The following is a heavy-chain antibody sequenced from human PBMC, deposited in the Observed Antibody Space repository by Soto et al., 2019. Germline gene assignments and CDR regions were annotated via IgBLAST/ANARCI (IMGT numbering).Heavy chain of an antibody. D-gene: IGHD2-8*01. CDR2: INPSGGST. J-gene: IGHJ4*02. Sequence: QVQLVQSGAEVKKPGASVKVSCKASGYTFTDYYIHWVRQAPGQGLEWMGLINPSGGSTDYAQKFRGRVTMTRATSTGIVYMELSSLRSEDTAVYYCARPPFPGCINAVCYPFDYWGQGTLVTVSS. CDR3: ARPPFPGCINAVCYPFDY. CDR1: GYTFTDYY. V-gene: IGHV1-46*01.